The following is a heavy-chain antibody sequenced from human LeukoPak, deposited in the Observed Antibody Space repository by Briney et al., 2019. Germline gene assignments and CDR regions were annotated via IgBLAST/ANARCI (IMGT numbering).Heavy chain of an antibody. CDR1: DDSISSRNW. J-gene: IGHJ5*02. D-gene: IGHD3-10*01. V-gene: IGHV4-4*02. CDR2: IYHSGTT. CDR3: VTQTSGTYWFDP. Sequence: PSGTLSLTCAVSDDSISSRNWWIWVRQPPGKGLEWIGEIYHSGTTNYNSSLRSRVTMSVDKSSNQFSLKLTSVTAADTAVYYCVTQTSGTYWFDPWGQGTLVTVSS.